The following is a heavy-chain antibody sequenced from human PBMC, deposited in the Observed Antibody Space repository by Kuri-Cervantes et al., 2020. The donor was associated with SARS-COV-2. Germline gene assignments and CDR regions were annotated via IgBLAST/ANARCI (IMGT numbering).Heavy chain of an antibody. Sequence: GESLKIYCVASGFTFSNYVIHWVRQAPGKGLEWVAVIWYDGENEYYAGSVKGRFTISRDNYKNTVSLHMNSLRAEDTAMYYCARRAANYHYMDVWGKGTTVTVSS. J-gene: IGHJ6*03. V-gene: IGHV3-33*08. CDR3: ARRAANYHYMDV. CDR1: GFTFSNYV. CDR2: IWYDGENE.